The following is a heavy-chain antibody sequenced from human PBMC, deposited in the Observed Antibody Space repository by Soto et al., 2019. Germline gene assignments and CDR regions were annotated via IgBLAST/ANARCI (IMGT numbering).Heavy chain of an antibody. J-gene: IGHJ6*03. CDR3: AREGLSYCYYMDV. D-gene: IGHD3-16*01. Sequence: ASVKVSCMASGYTFTSYGINWVRQAPGKGLEWMGWISAYNGNTNYAQKFQGRVTMTTEKSTSTGYMELRSLRSDDTAVYFCAREGLSYCYYMDVWGKGTTVTVSS. CDR1: GYTFTSYG. V-gene: IGHV1-18*01. CDR2: ISAYNGNT.